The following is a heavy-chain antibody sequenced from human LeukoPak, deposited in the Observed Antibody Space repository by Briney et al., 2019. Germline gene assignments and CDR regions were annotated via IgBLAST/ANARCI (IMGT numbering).Heavy chain of an antibody. CDR1: GGSFSTGSYY. D-gene: IGHD1-26*01. V-gene: IGHV4-61*02. CDR3: AIGPGSGTYETFDY. CDR2: IYTSGST. Sequence: SETLSLTCTVSGGSFSTGSYYWSWIRQPAGKGLEWIGRIYTSGSTNYNPSLKSRVTISVDTSKSQFSLRLSSVTAADTAVYYCAIGPGSGTYETFDYWGQGTLVTVSS. J-gene: IGHJ4*02.